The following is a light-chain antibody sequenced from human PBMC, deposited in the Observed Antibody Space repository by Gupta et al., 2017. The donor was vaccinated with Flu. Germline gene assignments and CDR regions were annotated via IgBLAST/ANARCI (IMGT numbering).Light chain of an antibody. CDR1: QSFSSNF. V-gene: IGKV3-20*01. J-gene: IGKJ5*01. Sequence: TELPHSPGTLPLAPGERATLSCRASQSFSSNFLGWYQQKPGQAPRLLIYDASNKATGIPTRFSGSGSGRDFTLTISRLEPEDFAVYFCQQYGCAPPATFGQGTRLEIK. CDR3: QQYGCAPPAT. CDR2: DAS.